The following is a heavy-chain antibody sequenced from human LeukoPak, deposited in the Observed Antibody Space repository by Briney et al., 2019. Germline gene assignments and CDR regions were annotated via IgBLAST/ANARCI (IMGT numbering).Heavy chain of an antibody. CDR2: FGGSGGGP. V-gene: IGHV3-23*01. Sequence: PGGSLRLSCAASGFSFSVYAMNWVRQAPGKGLEWVSSFGGSGGGPWHAASVKGRFSISRDNSKNTPYLQMSSLSDEDTALYYCAKARGATVNDPADYWGQGILVTVSS. D-gene: IGHD1-26*01. J-gene: IGHJ4*02. CDR3: AKARGATVNDPADY. CDR1: GFSFSVYA.